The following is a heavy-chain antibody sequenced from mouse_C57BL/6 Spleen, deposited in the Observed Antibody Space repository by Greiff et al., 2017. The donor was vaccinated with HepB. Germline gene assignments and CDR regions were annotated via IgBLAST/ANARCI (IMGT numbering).Heavy chain of an antibody. D-gene: IGHD1-1*01. CDR1: GYTFTSYW. J-gene: IGHJ2*01. CDR3: TSSWVYYYGSSDC. CDR2: IYPGNSDT. Sequence: VQLQQSGTVLARPGASVKMSCKTSGYTFTSYWMHWVNQRPGQGLEWIGAIYPGNSDTSDNQKFKGKAKLTAVTSASTAYMELSSLTNEDSAVYYCTSSWVYYYGSSDCWGQGNTLTVSS. V-gene: IGHV1-5*01.